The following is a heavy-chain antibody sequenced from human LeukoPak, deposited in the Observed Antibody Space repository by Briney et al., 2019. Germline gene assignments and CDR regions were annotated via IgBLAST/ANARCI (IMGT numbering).Heavy chain of an antibody. V-gene: IGHV4-39*07. CDR1: GGSVYPSDYY. CDR2: IFYTGKT. J-gene: IGHJ4*02. CDR3: ARVFES. Sequence: SETLSLTCTVSGGSVYPSDYYWGWVRQPPGKGPEWIGDIFYTGKTNYNPSLKSRVSISIDTSKNQFSLKLTSVTAADTAVYYCARVFESWGQGTLVTVSS.